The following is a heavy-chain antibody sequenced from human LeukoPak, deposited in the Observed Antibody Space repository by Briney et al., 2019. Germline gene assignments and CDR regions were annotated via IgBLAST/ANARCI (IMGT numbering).Heavy chain of an antibody. D-gene: IGHD3-22*01. Sequence: GGSLRLSCAASGFTFSSYSMNWVRQAPGKGMEWVSSISSSSSYIYYADSVMGRFTISRDNANNSLYLQMNSLRAEDTALYYCARHVVAVGFDYWGQGTLVTVSS. V-gene: IGHV3-21*01. CDR2: ISSSSSYI. CDR1: GFTFSSYS. CDR3: ARHVVAVGFDY. J-gene: IGHJ4*02.